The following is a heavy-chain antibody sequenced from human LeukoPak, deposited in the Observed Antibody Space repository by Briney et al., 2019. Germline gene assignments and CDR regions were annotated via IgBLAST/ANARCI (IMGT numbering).Heavy chain of an antibody. D-gene: IGHD1-26*01. Sequence: ASVKVSCKPSAYTFTSHDINWVRQATGQGLEWMGWMNSNSGNTGSAQKFQGRLTMTRGTSISTAYMELRSLTSDDTAVYYCARVRGSGGRDWFDPWGQGTLVTVSS. CDR2: MNSNSGNT. CDR3: ARVRGSGGRDWFDP. J-gene: IGHJ5*02. CDR1: AYTFTSHD. V-gene: IGHV1-8*01.